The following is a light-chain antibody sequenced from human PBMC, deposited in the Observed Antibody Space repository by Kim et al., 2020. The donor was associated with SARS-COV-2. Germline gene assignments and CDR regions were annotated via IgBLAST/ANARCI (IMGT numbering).Light chain of an antibody. CDR2: DVS. CDR3: MSYRRGSTYV. Sequence: GQPTTISCTGTSSDVGGYNSVSWYQQHPGKAPKLMIFDVSNRPSGVSNRFSGSKSGNTASLTISGLQAEDEADYYCMSYRRGSTYVFGSGTKVTVL. J-gene: IGLJ1*01. CDR1: SSDVGGYNS. V-gene: IGLV2-14*03.